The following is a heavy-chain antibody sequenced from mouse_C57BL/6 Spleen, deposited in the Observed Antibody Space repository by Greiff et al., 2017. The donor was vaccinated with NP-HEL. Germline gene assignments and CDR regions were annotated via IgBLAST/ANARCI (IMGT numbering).Heavy chain of an antibody. D-gene: IGHD1-1*01. CDR1: GYTFTSYW. Sequence: VQLQQPGAELVLPGASVKLSCKASGYTFTSYWMHWVKQRPGQGLEWIGEIEPSDSYTNYNQKFKGKSTLTVDKSSSTAYMQLSSLTSEDSAVYYCGRSTGLRYPWDLDVWGTGTTVTVSS. CDR2: IEPSDSYT. V-gene: IGHV1-69*01. CDR3: GRSTGLRYPWDLDV. J-gene: IGHJ1*03.